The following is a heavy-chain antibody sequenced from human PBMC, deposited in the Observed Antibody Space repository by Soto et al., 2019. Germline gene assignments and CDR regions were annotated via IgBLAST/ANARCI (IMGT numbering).Heavy chain of an antibody. D-gene: IGHD1-26*01. J-gene: IGHJ6*02. Sequence: PGGSLRLSCAASGFTFSSYAMHWVRQAPGKGLEWVAVISYDGSNKYYADSVKGRFTISRDNSKNTLYLQMNSLRAEDTAVYYCAKGAERWVRSPYYYYYYGMDVWGQGTTVTVSS. CDR1: GFTFSSYA. CDR2: ISYDGSNK. V-gene: IGHV3-30-3*01. CDR3: AKGAERWVRSPYYYYYYGMDV.